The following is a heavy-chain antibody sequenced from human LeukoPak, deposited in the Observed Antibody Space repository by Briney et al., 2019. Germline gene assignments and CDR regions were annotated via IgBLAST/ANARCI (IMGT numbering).Heavy chain of an antibody. J-gene: IGHJ4*02. CDR1: GGTFSSYA. CDR3: ARPDGNSGIGDY. CDR2: IIPIFGTA. Sequence: ASVKVSCKASGGTFSSYAISWVRQAPGQGLEWMGGIIPIFGTANYAQKFQGRVTITADESTSTAYMELSSLRSEDTAVYYCARPDGNSGIGDYWGQGTLVTVSS. V-gene: IGHV1-69*13. D-gene: IGHD4-23*01.